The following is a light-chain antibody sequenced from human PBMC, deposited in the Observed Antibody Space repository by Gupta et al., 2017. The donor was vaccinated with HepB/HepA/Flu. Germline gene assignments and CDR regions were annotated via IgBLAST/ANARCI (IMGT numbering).Light chain of an antibody. V-gene: IGLV8-61*01. Sequence: QTVVTQEPSFSVSPGGTVTLPCGLSSGSVSTTYYPSWYQQTPGQPPRTLIYNTNTRSSGVPDRFSGSFLGNKAALTITGAQADDESDYYCWLYMGSGIWVFGGGTKLTVL. CDR2: NTN. CDR3: WLYMGSGIWV. CDR1: SGSVSTTYY. J-gene: IGLJ3*02.